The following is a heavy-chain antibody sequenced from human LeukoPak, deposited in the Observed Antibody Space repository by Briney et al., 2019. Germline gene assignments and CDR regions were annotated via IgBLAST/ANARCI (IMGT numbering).Heavy chain of an antibody. CDR1: GDSISSYY. Sequence: SETLSLTCTVSGDSISSYYWSWIRQPPGKGLEWIGYIYYSGSTNYNPSLKSRVTISVDTSKNQFSLKLSSVTAADTAVYYCAREVVVVPAAMTMGDWFDPWGQGTLVTVSS. CDR3: AREVVVVPAAMTMGDWFDP. J-gene: IGHJ5*02. V-gene: IGHV4-59*01. D-gene: IGHD2-2*01. CDR2: IYYSGST.